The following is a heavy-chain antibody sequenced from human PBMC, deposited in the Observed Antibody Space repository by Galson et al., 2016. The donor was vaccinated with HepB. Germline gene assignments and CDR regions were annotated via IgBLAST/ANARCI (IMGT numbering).Heavy chain of an antibody. Sequence: VKVSCKASGYTFTSYATHWVRQAPGQRLEWMGWINAGYGNTKNSQKFQGRATITRDTSASTAYMELSSLRSEDTAVYYCARVKIGSSSGGYYYGMDVWGQGTTVTVSS. V-gene: IGHV1-3*01. J-gene: IGHJ6*02. D-gene: IGHD6-6*01. CDR1: GYTFTSYA. CDR2: INAGYGNT. CDR3: ARVKIGSSSGGYYYGMDV.